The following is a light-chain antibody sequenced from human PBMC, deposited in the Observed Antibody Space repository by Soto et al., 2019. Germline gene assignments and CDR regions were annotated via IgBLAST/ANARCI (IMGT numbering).Light chain of an antibody. CDR2: DAF. Sequence: DIQMTQSPSSLSASVGDRVTITCQASQDIDKYLNWYQQKPGKAPKLLIDDAFNLETGVPSRFSGSGSGTHFTFTIGSLQPDDIAVYYCQQYYDLPITFGQGTRLEIK. V-gene: IGKV1-33*01. CDR1: QDIDKY. CDR3: QQYYDLPIT. J-gene: IGKJ5*01.